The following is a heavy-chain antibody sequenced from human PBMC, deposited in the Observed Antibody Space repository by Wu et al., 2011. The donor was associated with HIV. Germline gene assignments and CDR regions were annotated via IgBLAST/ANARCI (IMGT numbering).Heavy chain of an antibody. CDR1: GYTFTAYY. Sequence: QVQLVQSGAEVKKPGASVKVSCKASGYTFTAYYMHWLRQAPGQGLEWMGWINPHSGGTNFAQKFQGRVTMTRDTSITTAYMELSRLRSGDTAVYYCARDLGREYYDYWGQGTLVTVSS. CDR2: INPHSGGT. J-gene: IGHJ4*02. D-gene: IGHD2/OR15-2a*01. V-gene: IGHV1-2*02. CDR3: ARDLGREYYDY.